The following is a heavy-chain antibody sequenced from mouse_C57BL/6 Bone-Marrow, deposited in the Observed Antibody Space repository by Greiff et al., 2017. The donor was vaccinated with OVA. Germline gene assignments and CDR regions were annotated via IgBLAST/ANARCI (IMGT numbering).Heavy chain of an antibody. V-gene: IGHV5-15*01. D-gene: IGHD5-5*01. CDR1: GFTFSDYG. CDR2: ISNLAYSI. J-gene: IGHJ1*03. CDR3: ARLPYWYFDV. Sequence: ELKLVESGGGLVQPGGSLKLSCAASGFTFSDYGMAWVRQAPRKGPEWVAFISNLAYSIYYADTVTGRFTISRENAKNTLYLEMSSLRSEDTAMYYCARLPYWYFDVWGTGTTVTVSS.